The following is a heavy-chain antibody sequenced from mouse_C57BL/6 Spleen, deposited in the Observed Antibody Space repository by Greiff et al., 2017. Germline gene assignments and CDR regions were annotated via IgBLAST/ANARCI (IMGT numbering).Heavy chain of an antibody. D-gene: IGHD1-1*01. CDR2: INYDGSST. Sequence: EVMLVESEGGLVQPGSSMKLSCTASGFTFSDYYMAWVRQVPEKGLEWVANINYDGSSTYYLDSLKSRFIISRDNAKNILYLQMRSLKSEDTATYYCAREFITTGVGYFEVWGTGTTVTVSS. CDR1: GFTFSDYY. V-gene: IGHV5-16*01. J-gene: IGHJ1*03. CDR3: AREFITTGVGYFEV.